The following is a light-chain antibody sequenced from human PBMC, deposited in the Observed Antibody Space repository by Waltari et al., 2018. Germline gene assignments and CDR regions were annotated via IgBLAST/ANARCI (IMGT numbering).Light chain of an antibody. V-gene: IGKV3-20*01. CDR2: GAS. J-gene: IGKJ2*01. CDR1: QRLIKRY. Sequence: EVVLTQSPGTLSLSPGERATLSCRARQRLIKRYVAWYHQKPGQAPTLLIYGASNRAAGIPDRFSGSGSETDFTLTISRLEPEDFGVYYCQQYGSSVMYTFGQGTRLEIK. CDR3: QQYGSSVMYT.